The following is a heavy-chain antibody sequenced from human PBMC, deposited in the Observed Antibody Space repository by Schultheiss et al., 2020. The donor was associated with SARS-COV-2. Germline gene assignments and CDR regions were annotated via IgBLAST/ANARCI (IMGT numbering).Heavy chain of an antibody. Sequence: GGSLRLSCTGSGFTISSYAMNWVRQAPGKGLEWVSAISDSGEITYYADSVKGHFTISRDNSKNTLYLQMNSLRAEDTAVYYCVKGEIQLWFLLFDYWGQGTLVTVSS. D-gene: IGHD5-18*01. CDR2: ISDSGEIT. CDR1: GFTISSYA. V-gene: IGHV3-23*01. CDR3: VKGEIQLWFLLFDY. J-gene: IGHJ4*02.